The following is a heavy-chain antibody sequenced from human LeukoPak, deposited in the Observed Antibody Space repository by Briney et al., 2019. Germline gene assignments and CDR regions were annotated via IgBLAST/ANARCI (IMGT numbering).Heavy chain of an antibody. Sequence: SETLSLTCAVYGGSFSGYYWSWIRQPPGKGLEWIGEINHSGSTNYNPSLKSRVTMSVDTSKNQFSLKLSSVTAADTAVYYCARDYDILTGYPHYGMDVWGKGTTVTVSS. J-gene: IGHJ6*04. CDR2: INHSGST. V-gene: IGHV4-34*01. CDR3: ARDYDILTGYPHYGMDV. CDR1: GGSFSGYY. D-gene: IGHD3-9*01.